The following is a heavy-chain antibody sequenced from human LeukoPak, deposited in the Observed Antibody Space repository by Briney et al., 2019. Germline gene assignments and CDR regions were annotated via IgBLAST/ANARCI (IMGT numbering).Heavy chain of an antibody. J-gene: IGHJ4*02. CDR3: ARDLGRYSNY. CDR2: ISYDGSNK. CDR1: GFTFSSYA. Sequence: GGSLRLSCAASGFTFSSYAMHWVRQAPGKGLEWVAVISYDGSNKYYADSVKGRFTISRDNSKNTLYLQMNSLRAEDTAVYYCARDLGRYSNYWGQGTLVTVSS. V-gene: IGHV3-30-3*01. D-gene: IGHD1-26*01.